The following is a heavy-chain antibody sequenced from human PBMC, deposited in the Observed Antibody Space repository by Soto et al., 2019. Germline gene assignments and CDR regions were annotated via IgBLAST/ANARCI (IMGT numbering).Heavy chain of an antibody. CDR3: VKDESINWYSGHFRH. Sequence: GGSLRLSCAASGFTFDDSAMHWVRQVPGKGLEWVSGINWNSGSIGYGDSVKGRFAISRDNAKNSLHLQMNSLSAEDTAFYYCVKDESINWYSGHFRHWGQGTLVTSPQ. CDR2: INWNSGSI. D-gene: IGHD6-13*01. V-gene: IGHV3-9*01. J-gene: IGHJ1*01. CDR1: GFTFDDSA.